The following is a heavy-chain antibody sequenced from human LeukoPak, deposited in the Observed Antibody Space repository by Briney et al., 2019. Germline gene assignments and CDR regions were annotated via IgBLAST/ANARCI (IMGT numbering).Heavy chain of an antibody. CDR3: ARDGYSGNDGL. J-gene: IGHJ4*02. Sequence: SETLSLTCTVSGGSISSYYWSWIRQPPRKGLEWIGYIYHSGSTNYNPSLKSRVTISVDTSKNQFSLKLSSVTAADTAVYYCARDGYSGNDGLWGQGTLVTVSS. CDR1: GGSISSYY. D-gene: IGHD5-12*01. V-gene: IGHV4-59*01. CDR2: IYHSGST.